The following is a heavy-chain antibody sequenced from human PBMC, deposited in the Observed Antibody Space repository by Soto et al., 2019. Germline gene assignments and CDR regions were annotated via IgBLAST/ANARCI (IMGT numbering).Heavy chain of an antibody. CDR2: IYYSGST. Sequence: SETLSLTCTVSGGSISSYYWSWIRQPPGKGLEWIGYIYYSGSTNYNPSLKSRVTISVDTSKSQFSLKLSSVTAADTAVYYCARETYYDFWSGSPAYYYYYYMYVWGKGTTVTVSS. CDR3: ARETYYDFWSGSPAYYYYYYMYV. V-gene: IGHV4-59*08. J-gene: IGHJ6*03. CDR1: GGSISSYY. D-gene: IGHD3-3*01.